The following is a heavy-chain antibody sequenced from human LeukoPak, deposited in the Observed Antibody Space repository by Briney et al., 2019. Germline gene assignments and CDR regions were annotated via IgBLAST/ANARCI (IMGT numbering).Heavy chain of an antibody. V-gene: IGHV3-11*04. Sequence: GGSLRFSCAASGFTFSDYYMSWIRQAPGKGLEWVSYISTSGSTIYYADSVKGRFTISRDNAKNSLYLQMNSLRAEDTAVYYCARSGSYYKVDYWGQGTLVTVSS. CDR2: ISTSGSTI. CDR1: GFTFSDYY. CDR3: ARSGSYYKVDY. D-gene: IGHD1-26*01. J-gene: IGHJ4*02.